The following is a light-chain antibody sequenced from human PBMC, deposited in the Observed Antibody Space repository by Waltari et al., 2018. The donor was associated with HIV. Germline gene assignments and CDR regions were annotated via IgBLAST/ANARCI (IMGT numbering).Light chain of an antibody. CDR3: GTWDSSLSAVV. J-gene: IGLJ2*01. CDR2: DNN. Sequence: QSVLTQPPSVSAAPGQKVTISCSGSSPNMGNNYVYWYQQLPGTAPKLLIYDNNKRPSGIPDRFSGSKSGTSATLGITGLQTGDEADYYCGTWDSSLSAVVFGGGTKLTVL. CDR1: SPNMGNNY. V-gene: IGLV1-51*01.